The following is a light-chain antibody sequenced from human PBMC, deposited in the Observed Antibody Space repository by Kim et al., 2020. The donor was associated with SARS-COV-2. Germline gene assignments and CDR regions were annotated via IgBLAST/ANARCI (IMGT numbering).Light chain of an antibody. J-gene: IGLJ2*01. CDR3: LLYRGSGIWL. Sequence: GGTCTLNGALSSASVSTSPSPSWYRQTPGQAPRTLIYNPNTRSSGVPDRFSGYILGNKAALTISGAQADDESDYYCLLYRGSGIWLFGGGTQLTVL. V-gene: IGLV8-61*01. CDR1: SASVSTSPS. CDR2: NPN.